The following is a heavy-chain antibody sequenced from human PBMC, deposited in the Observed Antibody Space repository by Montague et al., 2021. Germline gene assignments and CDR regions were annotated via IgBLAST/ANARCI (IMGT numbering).Heavy chain of an antibody. J-gene: IGHJ4*02. CDR2: ISTDGSST. D-gene: IGHD3-10*01. CDR1: GFTFSSYW. Sequence: SLRLSCAASGFTFSSYWMHWARQAPGKGLVWVSRISTDGSSTTYADSVKGRFTTSRDNAKNMLYLQMNSLRAEDTAVYYCTFYKFRETPRGFDYWGQGTLAPVSA. V-gene: IGHV3-74*01. CDR3: TFYKFRETPRGFDY.